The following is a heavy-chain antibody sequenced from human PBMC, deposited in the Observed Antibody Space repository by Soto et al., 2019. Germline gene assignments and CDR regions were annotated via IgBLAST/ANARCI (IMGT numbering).Heavy chain of an antibody. D-gene: IGHD3-16*01. CDR2: ISYDGSNK. CDR3: AKGVLYCYGMDV. V-gene: IGHV3-30*18. CDR1: GFTFSSYG. Sequence: QVQLVESGGGVVQPGRSLRLSCAASGFTFSSYGMHWVRQAPGKGLEWVAVISYDGSNKYYADSVKGRFTISRDNSKNTLYLQMNSLRAEDTAVYYCAKGVLYCYGMDVWGQGTTVTVSS. J-gene: IGHJ6*02.